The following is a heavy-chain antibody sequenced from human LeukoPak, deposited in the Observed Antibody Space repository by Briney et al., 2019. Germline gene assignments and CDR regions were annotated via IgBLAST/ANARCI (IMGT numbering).Heavy chain of an antibody. CDR1: GFTFSDYG. CDR3: AKDPGPKSTRLPGDI. D-gene: IGHD2-2*01. Sequence: PGRSLRLSCAASGFTFSDYGMHWVRQAPGKGLEWVSLISHDGSNKYYGDSVKGRFTISRDNSKNTLYLQMSTLRAEDTAVYYCAKDPGPKSTRLPGDIWGQGTMVTVSS. CDR2: ISHDGSNK. J-gene: IGHJ3*02. V-gene: IGHV3-30*18.